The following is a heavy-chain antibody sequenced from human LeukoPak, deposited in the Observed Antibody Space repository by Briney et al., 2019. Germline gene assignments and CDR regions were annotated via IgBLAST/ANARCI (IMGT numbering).Heavy chain of an antibody. CDR1: GFTFSSYE. J-gene: IGHJ4*02. Sequence: GGSLRLSCAASGFTFSSYEMNWVRQDPGKGLEWVSAISGSGGSTYYADSVKGRFTISRDNSKNTLYLQMNSLRAEDTAVYYCAKTSWFGELLDYWGQGTLVTVSS. V-gene: IGHV3-23*01. CDR2: ISGSGGST. CDR3: AKTSWFGELLDY. D-gene: IGHD3-10*01.